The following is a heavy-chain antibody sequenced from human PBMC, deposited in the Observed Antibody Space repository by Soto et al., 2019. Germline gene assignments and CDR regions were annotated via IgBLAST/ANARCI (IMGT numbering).Heavy chain of an antibody. D-gene: IGHD6-13*01. CDR1: GGSFSGYY. J-gene: IGHJ5*02. CDR3: ARGGGSSWYPPSTWFDL. CDR2: INHSGST. V-gene: IGHV4-34*01. Sequence: SETLSLTCAVYGGSFSGYYWSWIRQPPGKGLEWIGEINHSGSTNYTPSLKSRVTISVDTSKNQFSLKLSSVTAADTAVYYCARGGGSSWYPPSTWFDLWGQGTLVTVSS.